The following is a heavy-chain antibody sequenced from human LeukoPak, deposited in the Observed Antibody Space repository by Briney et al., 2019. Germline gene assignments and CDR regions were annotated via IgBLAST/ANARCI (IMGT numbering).Heavy chain of an antibody. CDR1: GYTFTSYG. CDR3: ARVPPFFCGADCHHYYFDY. J-gene: IGHJ4*02. V-gene: IGHV1-18*01. CDR2: ISAYDAAT. D-gene: IGHD2-21*01. Sequence: ASVKVSCKASGYTFTSYGISWVRQAPGLGLEWMGWISAYDAATNYAQYFQGRVTMTTDTSTSTAYMELRSLRSDDTAVYFCARVPPFFCGADCHHYYFDYWGQGTLVTVPS.